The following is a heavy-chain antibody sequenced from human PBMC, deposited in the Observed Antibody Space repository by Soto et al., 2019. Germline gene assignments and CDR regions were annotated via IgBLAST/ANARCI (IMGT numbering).Heavy chain of an antibody. V-gene: IGHV3-23*01. Sequence: GGSLRLSCAASGFTFSSYAMSWVRQAPGKGLEWVSAISGSGGSTYYADSVKGRFTISRDNSKNTLYLQMNSLRAEDTAVYYCAKRQKQQLAYYYYGTDVWGQGTTVTVSS. CDR2: ISGSGGST. CDR3: AKRQKQQLAYYYYGTDV. CDR1: GFTFSSYA. D-gene: IGHD6-13*01. J-gene: IGHJ6*02.